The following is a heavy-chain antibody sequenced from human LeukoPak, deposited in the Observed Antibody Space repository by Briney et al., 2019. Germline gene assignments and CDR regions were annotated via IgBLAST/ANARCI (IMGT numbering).Heavy chain of an antibody. Sequence: SETLSLTCTVSGGSISSGDYYWSWIRQPPGKGLEWIGYIYYSGSTYYNPSLKSRVTISVDTSKNQFSLKLSSVTAADTAVYYCARDSGYESGVDYWGQGTLVTVSS. V-gene: IGHV4-30-4*01. CDR3: ARDSGYESGVDY. D-gene: IGHD5-12*01. CDR1: GGSISSGDYY. J-gene: IGHJ4*02. CDR2: IYYSGST.